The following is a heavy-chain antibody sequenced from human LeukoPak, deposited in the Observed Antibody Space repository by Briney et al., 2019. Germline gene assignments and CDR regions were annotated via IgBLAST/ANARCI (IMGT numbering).Heavy chain of an antibody. V-gene: IGHV3-23*01. CDR1: GFTFRNYA. Sequence: GGSLRLSCAASGFTFRNYAMSWVRQAPRKGLEWVSSISGSTGSTYYADSVKGRFTISRDNSKNTLYLQMNSLRAEDTAVYYCAKDQTEILTGNYSFWGQGTLVTVSS. CDR2: ISGSTGST. D-gene: IGHD3-9*01. CDR3: AKDQTEILTGNYSF. J-gene: IGHJ4*02.